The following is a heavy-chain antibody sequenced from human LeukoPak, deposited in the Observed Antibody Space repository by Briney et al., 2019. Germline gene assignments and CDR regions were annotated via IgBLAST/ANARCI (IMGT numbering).Heavy chain of an antibody. D-gene: IGHD5-12*01. CDR2: IIPILGIA. V-gene: IGHV1-69*04. CDR1: GGTFSSYA. CDR3: ARRGGYDSLDY. Sequence: GASVKVSCKASGGTFSSYAISWVRQAPGQGLEWMGRIIPILGIANYAQKFQGRVTITADKSTSTAYMELSSLRSEDTAVYYCARRGGYDSLDYWGQGTLVTVSS. J-gene: IGHJ4*02.